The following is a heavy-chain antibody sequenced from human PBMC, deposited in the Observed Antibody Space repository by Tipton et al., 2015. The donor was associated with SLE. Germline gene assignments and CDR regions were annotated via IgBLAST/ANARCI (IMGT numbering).Heavy chain of an antibody. Sequence: QLVQSGAEVKKPGESLKISCKGSGYSFTDYWIGWVRQMPGKGLEWLGVIYPDDSDTRYRPSFRGQVTISADKSISTAYLQWSSLKASDTAVYYCARMDGSLGPFDYWGQGTLVTVSA. V-gene: IGHV5-51*03. D-gene: IGHD5-24*01. CDR1: GYSFTDYW. CDR3: ARMDGSLGPFDY. J-gene: IGHJ4*02. CDR2: IYPDDSDT.